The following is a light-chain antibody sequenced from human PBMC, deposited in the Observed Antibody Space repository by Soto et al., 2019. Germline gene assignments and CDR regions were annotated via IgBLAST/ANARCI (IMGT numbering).Light chain of an antibody. J-gene: IGLJ1*01. Sequence: QSALTQPASVSGCPGQSITISCTGTSSDVGGYNYVSWYQHHPGKAPKLMIFDVSNRPSGVSNRFSGSKSGNTASLTISGLQPEDEADYYCSSYTTSNTRQIVFGTGTKLTVL. CDR3: SSYTTSNTRQIV. V-gene: IGLV2-14*03. CDR2: DVS. CDR1: SSDVGGYNY.